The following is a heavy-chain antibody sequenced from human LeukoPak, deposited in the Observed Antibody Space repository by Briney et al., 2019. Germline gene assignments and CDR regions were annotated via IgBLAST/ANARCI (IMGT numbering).Heavy chain of an antibody. V-gene: IGHV4-59*12. Sequence: SETLSLTCTVSGGSISSYYWSWIRQPPGKGLEWIGYIYYSGSTNYNPSLKSRVTISVDTSKNQFSLKLSSVTAADTAVYYCARVPSYYYYYGMDVWGQGTTVTVSS. CDR3: ARVPSYYYYYGMDV. J-gene: IGHJ6*02. CDR2: IYYSGST. CDR1: GGSISSYY.